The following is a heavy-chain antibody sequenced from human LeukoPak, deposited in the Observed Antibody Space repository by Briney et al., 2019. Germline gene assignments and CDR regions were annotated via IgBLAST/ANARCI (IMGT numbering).Heavy chain of an antibody. CDR3: ARGRSAPPIYYYYYYMDV. CDR1: GGSFSGYY. J-gene: IGHJ6*03. Sequence: SETLSLTCAVYGGSFSGYYWSWIRQPPGKGLEWSGEINHSGSTNYNPSLKSRVTISVDTSKNQFSLTLSSVTAADTAVYYCARGRSAPPIYYYYYYMDVWGKGTTVTVSS. CDR2: INHSGST. V-gene: IGHV4-34*01.